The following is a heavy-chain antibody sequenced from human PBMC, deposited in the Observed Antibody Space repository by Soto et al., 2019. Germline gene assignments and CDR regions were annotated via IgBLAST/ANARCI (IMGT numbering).Heavy chain of an antibody. J-gene: IGHJ4*02. CDR3: ARSPFLGGGSEY. CDR2: IIPIFGRA. CDR1: GGTFSTYA. D-gene: IGHD3-16*01. V-gene: IGHV1-69*01. Sequence: QVQLVQSGAEVKKPGSSVKVSCKASGGTFSTYAFNWVRQAPGQGLEWMGGIIPIFGRANYAQKLQGRVTITADGSTSTAYMEFSSLGSEDTAGYSWARSPFLGGGSEYWGQGTLVTVSS.